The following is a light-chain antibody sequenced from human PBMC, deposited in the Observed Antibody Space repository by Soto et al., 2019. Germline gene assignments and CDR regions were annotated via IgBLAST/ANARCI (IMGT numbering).Light chain of an antibody. V-gene: IGKV1-5*03. CDR1: ESISSW. CDR2: KAS. CDR3: KQYNSHLGIN. J-gene: IGKJ3*01. Sequence: IHITQSPSTLSSAVGDRVTITCRSSESISSWLAWYQQKLGKAPKLLIYKASSLESGVPSRFSGSRSGPEFTLTISSMQHDDFENYYCKQYNSHLGINFGPGTKVDIK.